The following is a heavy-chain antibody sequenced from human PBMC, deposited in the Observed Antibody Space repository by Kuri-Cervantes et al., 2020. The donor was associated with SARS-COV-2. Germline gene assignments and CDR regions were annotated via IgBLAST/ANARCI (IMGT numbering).Heavy chain of an antibody. Sequence: GEYPKIYCAAPGFTFSSYSMSWVRQAPGKGLEWVSYISSSGSTIYYADSVKGRFTISRDNAKNSLYLQMNSLRAEDTAVYYCAIGDSSSPHDAFDIWGQGTMVTVSS. J-gene: IGHJ3*02. CDR3: AIGDSSSPHDAFDI. CDR1: GFTFSSYS. CDR2: ISSSGSTI. D-gene: IGHD6-6*01. V-gene: IGHV3-48*04.